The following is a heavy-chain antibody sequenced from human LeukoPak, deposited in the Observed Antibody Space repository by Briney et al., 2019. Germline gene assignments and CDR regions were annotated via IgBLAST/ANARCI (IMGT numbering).Heavy chain of an antibody. J-gene: IGHJ4*02. CDR1: GGSISSSSYY. CDR3: ARGADILTGYYADY. V-gene: IGHV4-61*05. D-gene: IGHD3-9*01. CDR2: IYYSGST. Sequence: SETLSLTCTVSGGSISSSSYYWGWIRQPPGKGLEWIGYIYYSGSTNYNPSLKSRVTISVDTSKNQFSLKLSSVTAADTAVYYCARGADILTGYYADYWGQGTLVTVSS.